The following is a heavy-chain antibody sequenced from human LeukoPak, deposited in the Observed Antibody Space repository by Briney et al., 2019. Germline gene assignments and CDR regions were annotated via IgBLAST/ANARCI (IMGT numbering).Heavy chain of an antibody. CDR3: ARGYFEWLSSFDF. J-gene: IGHJ4*02. CDR1: GFNFSNYG. CDR2: IWYDGSQK. D-gene: IGHD3-9*01. V-gene: IGHV3-33*01. Sequence: GGSLRLSCAASGFNFSNYGMHWVRQAPGKGLEWVAIIWYDGSQKHYADSVKGRFTISRDNSKNTLYLQMNSLRAEDAAVYYCARGYFEWLSSFDFWGQGTLVTVSS.